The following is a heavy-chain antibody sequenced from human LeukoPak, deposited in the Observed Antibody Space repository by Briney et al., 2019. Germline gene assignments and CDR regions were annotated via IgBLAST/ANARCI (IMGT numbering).Heavy chain of an antibody. Sequence: PGGSLRLSCAASGFSFSGSAMHWVRQASGKGLEWVGRIRSRPNSYVTVYAASMEGRFTISRDDSKNTAYLEMNSLKTEDTAVYYCTRHSDKYCSGAGCYVNNFYGLDVWGQGTTVIVSS. CDR1: GFSFSGSA. D-gene: IGHD2-15*01. CDR2: IRSRPNSYVT. V-gene: IGHV3-73*01. J-gene: IGHJ6*02. CDR3: TRHSDKYCSGAGCYVNNFYGLDV.